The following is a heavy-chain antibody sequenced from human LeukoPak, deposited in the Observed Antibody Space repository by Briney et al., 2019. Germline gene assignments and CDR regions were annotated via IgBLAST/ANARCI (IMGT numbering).Heavy chain of an antibody. D-gene: IGHD3-22*01. J-gene: IGHJ3*02. Sequence: GGSLRLSCAASGFTVSSNYMSWVRQAPGKGLEWVSVLYSGGSTYYADSVKGRFTISRDNSKNSLYLQMNSLRAEDMAVYYCAKGIVVVISGNAFDIWGQGTMVTVSS. CDR2: LYSGGST. CDR1: GFTVSSNY. V-gene: IGHV3-53*01. CDR3: AKGIVVVISGNAFDI.